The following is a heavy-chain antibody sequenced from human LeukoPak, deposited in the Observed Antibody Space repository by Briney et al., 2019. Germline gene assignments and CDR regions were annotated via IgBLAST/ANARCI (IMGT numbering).Heavy chain of an antibody. CDR1: GFTFSSYA. J-gene: IGHJ6*03. Sequence: GGSLRLSCAASGFTFSSYAMSWVRQAPGKGLEWVSAISGSGGSTYYADSVKGRFTISRDNSKNTLYLQMNSLRAEDTAVYYCAKLGGQEVYNYYVGVWGKGTTVAVSS. CDR2: ISGSGGST. D-gene: IGHD3-16*01. CDR3: AKLGGQEVYNYYVGV. V-gene: IGHV3-23*01.